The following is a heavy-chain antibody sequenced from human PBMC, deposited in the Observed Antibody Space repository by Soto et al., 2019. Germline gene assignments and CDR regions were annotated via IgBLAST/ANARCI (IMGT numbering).Heavy chain of an antibody. D-gene: IGHD2-2*01. Sequence: GGSLRLSCAASGFTFNTYSMNWVRQAPGKGLEWVSFISSRNSFIYYADSVRGRFTISRDNAKNSVFLQMNSLRVEDTAVYYCARDPAGSTRPYYYGMDVWGQGTTLTVSS. CDR3: ARDPAGSTRPYYYGMDV. J-gene: IGHJ6*02. V-gene: IGHV3-21*01. CDR1: GFTFNTYS. CDR2: ISSRNSFI.